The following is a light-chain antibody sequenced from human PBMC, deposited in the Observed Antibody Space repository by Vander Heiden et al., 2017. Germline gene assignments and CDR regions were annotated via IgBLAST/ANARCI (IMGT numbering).Light chain of an antibody. V-gene: IGKV1-39*01. CDR3: QQSYSTRRNP. Sequence: IQMTQSPSSLSPSVGDRVSITCRASQSISSFINWYQQKPGKAPKLLIYAASSLQSGVPSRFSGSGSGTDFTLTISSLQPEDFATYYCQQSYSTRRNPFGPGTKVDIK. CDR2: AAS. CDR1: QSISSF. J-gene: IGKJ3*01.